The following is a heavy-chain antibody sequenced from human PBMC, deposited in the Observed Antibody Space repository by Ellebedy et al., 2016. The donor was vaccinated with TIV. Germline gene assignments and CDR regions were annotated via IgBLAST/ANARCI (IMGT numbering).Heavy chain of an antibody. J-gene: IGHJ2*01. Sequence: PGGSLRLSCAASGFTFSSYDMHWVRQAPGKGLEWVALISYDANNKYYADPVKARFTIARYNSKNTLYLQMNSQRAEDTAVYYCAKEPKVHAGPWYFDLWGRGTLVTVSS. CDR1: GFTFSSYD. D-gene: IGHD1-1*01. CDR3: AKEPKVHAGPWYFDL. V-gene: IGHV3-30*18. CDR2: ISYDANNK.